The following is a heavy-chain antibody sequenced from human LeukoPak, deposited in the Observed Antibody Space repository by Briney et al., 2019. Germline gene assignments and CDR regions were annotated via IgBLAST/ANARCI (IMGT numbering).Heavy chain of an antibody. CDR3: ARGGIGAAGSFGY. CDR1: GFTFSSYA. V-gene: IGHV3-64*02. Sequence: GGSLRLSCAASGFTFSSYAMHWVRQAPGEGLEYVSAISTNGGSTYYADSVKGRFTISRDNSKNTLYLQMGSLSAEDMAVYYCARGGIGAAGSFGYWGQGTLVTVSS. D-gene: IGHD6-13*01. CDR2: ISTNGGST. J-gene: IGHJ4*02.